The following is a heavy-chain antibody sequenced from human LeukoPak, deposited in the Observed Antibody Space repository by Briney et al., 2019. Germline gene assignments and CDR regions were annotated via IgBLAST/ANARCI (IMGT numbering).Heavy chain of an antibody. CDR2: ISYDGNTQ. V-gene: IGHV3-30*03. CDR3: ARVISGGEAFDI. D-gene: IGHD6-25*01. Sequence: GGSLRLSCAASGFSFSNAWMNWVRRAPGKGLEWVAVISYDGNTQSYANSVKGRFTISRDNSKNTLYLQLNSLRAEDTAVYYCARVISGGEAFDIWGQGTMVTVSS. J-gene: IGHJ3*02. CDR1: GFSFSNAW.